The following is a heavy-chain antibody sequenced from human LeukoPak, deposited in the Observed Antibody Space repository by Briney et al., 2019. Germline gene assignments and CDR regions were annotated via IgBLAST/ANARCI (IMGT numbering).Heavy chain of an antibody. V-gene: IGHV4-34*01. CDR2: IHPSGST. CDR3: SRGRDQSKTGDS. D-gene: IGHD2-2*01. J-gene: IGHJ4*02. CDR1: RGSFSWYY. Sequence: SGTLSLTCTIYRGSFSWYYWSWIWHTPGKGLEWIGEIHPSGSTNFNPSLKSRVSISVDTSKNQFSLILTSVTAADTGVYYCSRGRDQSKTGDSWGQGTVVTVSS.